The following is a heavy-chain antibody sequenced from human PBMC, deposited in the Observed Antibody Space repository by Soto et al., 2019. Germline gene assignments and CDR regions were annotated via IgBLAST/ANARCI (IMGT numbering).Heavy chain of an antibody. D-gene: IGHD3-16*01. CDR1: GFTFSSFG. Sequence: GGSLRLSCAVSGFTFSSFGMDWVRQAPGKGLEWVSSISGSGGNTNYADSVKGRFTVSRDNSKRTLSLQMNSLTEEDTAIYYCAEGLRRIWRTQYYYGLDVWGRGTTVTVSS. CDR3: AEGLRRIWRTQYYYGLDV. J-gene: IGHJ6*02. V-gene: IGHV3-23*01. CDR2: ISGSGGNT.